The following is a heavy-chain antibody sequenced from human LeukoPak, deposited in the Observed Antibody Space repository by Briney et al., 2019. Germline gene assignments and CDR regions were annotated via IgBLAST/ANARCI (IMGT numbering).Heavy chain of an antibody. J-gene: IGHJ4*02. CDR2: VTGSGDTT. CDR3: AKMQGYFDY. Sequence: GGSLSLSCAASGLIFSSYGMIWVRRAPGEGLEWVSAVTGSGDTTYYADSVRGRFTNSRDNSKNTLYLQMNSLRAEDTAVYYCAKMQGYFDYWGQGTLVTVSS. V-gene: IGHV3-23*01. CDR1: GLIFSSYG.